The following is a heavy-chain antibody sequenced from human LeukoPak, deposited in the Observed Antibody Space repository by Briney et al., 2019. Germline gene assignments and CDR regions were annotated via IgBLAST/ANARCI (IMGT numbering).Heavy chain of an antibody. CDR2: INPNSGGT. V-gene: IGHV1-2*06. CDR3: TRGPQWLVRIGDC. J-gene: IGHJ4*02. Sequence: GASVKVSCKASGYTFTGYYMHWVRQAPGQGLEWMGRINPNSGGTNYAQKFQGRVSMTRDTSISTAYMELSGLRSDDTAVYYCTRGPQWLVRIGDCWGQGTLVTVSS. CDR1: GYTFTGYY. D-gene: IGHD6-19*01.